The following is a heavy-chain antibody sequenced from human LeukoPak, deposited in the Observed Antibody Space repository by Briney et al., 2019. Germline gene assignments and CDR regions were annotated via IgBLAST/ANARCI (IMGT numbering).Heavy chain of an antibody. J-gene: IGHJ4*02. Sequence: GGSLRLSCAASGFTFSSYAMSWVRQAPGKGLEWVSGFSVSDKTTYYADSVKGRFTISRDKAKNTLYLQMNSLRADDTAVYYCARETPGSRVFDSWGQGTLVTVSS. V-gene: IGHV3-23*01. CDR3: ARETPGSRVFDS. CDR1: GFTFSSYA. CDR2: FSVSDKTT. D-gene: IGHD1-14*01.